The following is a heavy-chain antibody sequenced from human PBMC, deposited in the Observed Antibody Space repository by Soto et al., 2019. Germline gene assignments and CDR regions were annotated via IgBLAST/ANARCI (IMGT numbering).Heavy chain of an antibody. CDR2: ISSSTSYV. V-gene: IGHV3-21*06. Sequence: GGSLRLSCAASGFTFSRYGMNWLRQAPGKGLEWVASISSSTSYVYYADSVKGRFSTSRDNAKNILYLEMYALRTEDTAVYYCARDPSEGRVGNWFESWGQGTLVTSPQ. D-gene: IGHD2-2*01. CDR3: ARDPSEGRVGNWFES. J-gene: IGHJ5*01. CDR1: GFTFSRYG.